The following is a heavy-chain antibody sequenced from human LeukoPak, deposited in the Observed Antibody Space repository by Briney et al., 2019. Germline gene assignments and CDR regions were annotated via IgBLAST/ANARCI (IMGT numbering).Heavy chain of an antibody. CDR2: IYYSGST. J-gene: IGHJ4*02. CDR3: ARVPLAAAVIGVDY. D-gene: IGHD6-13*01. CDR1: GGSISSSSYY. V-gene: IGHV4-39*07. Sequence: TSETLSLTCTVSGGSISSSSYYWGWIRQPPGKGLEWIGSIYYSGSTYYNPSLKSRVTISVDTSKNQFSLKLSSVTAADTAVYYCARVPLAAAVIGVDYWGQGTLVTVSS.